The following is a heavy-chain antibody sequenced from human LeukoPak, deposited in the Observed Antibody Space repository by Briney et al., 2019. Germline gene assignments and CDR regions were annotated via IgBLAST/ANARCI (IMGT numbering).Heavy chain of an antibody. CDR2: INSDGSST. J-gene: IGHJ4*02. CDR1: GFTFSSYW. V-gene: IGHV3-74*01. D-gene: IGHD5-18*01. Sequence: GGSLRLSCAASGFTFSSYWMHWVRQAPGKGLVWVSRINSDGSSTSYADSVKGRFTISRDNAKNTLYLQMNSLRAEDTAVNYCARDPSWIRGLMDYWGQGTLVTVSS. CDR3: ARDPSWIRGLMDY.